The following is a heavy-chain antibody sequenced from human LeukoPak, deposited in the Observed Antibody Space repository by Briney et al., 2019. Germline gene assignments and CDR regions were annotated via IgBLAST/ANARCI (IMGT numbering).Heavy chain of an antibody. CDR2: ISYDGSNK. CDR3: ASEYSSGRSNLLYYYYMDV. Sequence: PGGSLRLSCAASGFTFISYAIHWVRQAPGKGLEWVAVISYDGSNKYYADSVKGRFTISRDNSKNTLYLQMNSLRAEDTAVYYCASEYSSGRSNLLYYYYMDVWGKGTTVTVSS. D-gene: IGHD6-19*01. V-gene: IGHV3-30*04. CDR1: GFTFISYA. J-gene: IGHJ6*03.